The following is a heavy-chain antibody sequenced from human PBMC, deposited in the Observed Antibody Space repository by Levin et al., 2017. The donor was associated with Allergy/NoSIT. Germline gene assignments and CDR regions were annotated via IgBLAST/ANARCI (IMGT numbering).Heavy chain of an antibody. CDR1: GFTFSNYA. V-gene: IGHV3-23*01. CDR2: ITDSGRT. Sequence: PSETLSLTCAASGFTFSNYAMSWVRQAPGKGLEWVSAITDSGRTYYADSAKGRFTVSRDNSRNTLYLQMNSLRADETAVYYCAKVMTKVIPVFDYWGQGTLVTVSA. D-gene: IGHD2-2*01. J-gene: IGHJ4*02. CDR3: AKVMTKVIPVFDY.